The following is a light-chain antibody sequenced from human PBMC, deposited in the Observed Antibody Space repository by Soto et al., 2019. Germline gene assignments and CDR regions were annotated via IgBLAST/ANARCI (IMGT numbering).Light chain of an antibody. CDR2: DAS. CDR3: QQYNSYSCT. V-gene: IGKV1-5*01. CDR1: QSISSW. J-gene: IGKJ1*01. Sequence: DIQLTQSPSTLSASVGDRVTITCRASQSISSWLAWYQQKPGKAPKLLIYDASSLESGVPSRFSGSGSGTEFTLTIISLQPDDFATYYCQQYNSYSCTFGQGTKVDIK.